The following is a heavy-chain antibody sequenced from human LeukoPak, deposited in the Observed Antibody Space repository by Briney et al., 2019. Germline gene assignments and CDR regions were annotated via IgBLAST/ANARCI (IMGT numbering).Heavy chain of an antibody. CDR2: YNTGNGNT. J-gene: IGHJ4*02. D-gene: IGHD6-19*01. CDR3: ARAVKYRSGPLTDLLPYYFDY. V-gene: IGHV1-3*02. CDR1: RYTFTNYA. Sequence: ASVKVSCKGSRYTFTNYAMNWVRQAPGQRLGGMGWYNTGNGNTKYSQEFQGRVTITRDTSANTAYMELSSLRSEDMAVYYCARAVKYRSGPLTDLLPYYFDYWGQGTLVTVSS.